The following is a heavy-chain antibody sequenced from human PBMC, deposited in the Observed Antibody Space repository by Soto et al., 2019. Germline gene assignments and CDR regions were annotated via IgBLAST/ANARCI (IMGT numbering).Heavy chain of an antibody. J-gene: IGHJ5*02. Sequence: GGSLRLSCAASGFTFSSYAMHWVRQAPGKGLEWVSYISSSSSTIYYADSVKGRFTISRDNAKNSLYLQMNSLRDEDTAVYYFARTLGHSSGWYELNWFDPWGQGTLVTVSS. V-gene: IGHV3-48*02. CDR2: ISSSSSTI. CDR1: GFTFSSYA. CDR3: ARTLGHSSGWYELNWFDP. D-gene: IGHD6-19*01.